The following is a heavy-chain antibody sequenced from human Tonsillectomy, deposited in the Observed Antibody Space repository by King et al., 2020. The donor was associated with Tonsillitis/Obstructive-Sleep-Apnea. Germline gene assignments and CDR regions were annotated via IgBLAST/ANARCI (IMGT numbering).Heavy chain of an antibody. CDR1: GASISSYY. D-gene: IGHD3-22*01. V-gene: IGHV4-59*08. CDR3: ASRSHYYDSSGYYPTAFDI. CDR2: IYYSGST. J-gene: IGHJ3*02. Sequence: VQLQESGPGLVKPSETLSLTCTVSGASISSYYWSWIRQPPGKGLEWIGYIYYSGSTNYNPSLKSRVTISVDTSNNQFSLKLSSVTAADTAVYYCASRSHYYDSSGYYPTAFDIWGQGTMVTVSS.